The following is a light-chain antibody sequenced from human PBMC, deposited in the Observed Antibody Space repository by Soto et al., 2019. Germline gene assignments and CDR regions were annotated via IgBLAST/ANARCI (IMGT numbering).Light chain of an antibody. V-gene: IGKV3-11*01. CDR1: QSVSSY. J-gene: IGKJ4*01. CDR3: QHRSNWPLT. CDR2: DAS. Sequence: EIVLTQSPATLSLSPGERATLSCRASQSVSSYLAWYQQKPGQAPRLVIYDASNMATGIPARFSGSGSGTDFTLTISSLEPEDFAVYYCQHRSNWPLTFGGGTKVEIK.